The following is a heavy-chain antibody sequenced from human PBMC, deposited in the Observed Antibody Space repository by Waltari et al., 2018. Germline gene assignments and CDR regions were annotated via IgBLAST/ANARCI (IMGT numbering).Heavy chain of an antibody. D-gene: IGHD7-27*01. Sequence: QVQLVQSGAEVTKPGSSVKVSCKASGGTLSSYAIRWGRQAPGPGLEWRGGIIPIFGTANYAQKFQGRVTITADESTSTAYMELSSLRSEDTAVYYCARPGDRKYYFDYWGQGTLVTVSS. CDR1: GGTLSSYA. J-gene: IGHJ4*02. CDR2: IIPIFGTA. V-gene: IGHV1-69*01. CDR3: ARPGDRKYYFDY.